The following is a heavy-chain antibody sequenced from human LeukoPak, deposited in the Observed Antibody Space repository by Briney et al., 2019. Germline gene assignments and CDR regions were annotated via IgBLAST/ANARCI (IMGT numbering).Heavy chain of an antibody. CDR2: IYHSGST. Sequence: PSETLSLTCTVSGYSISSGYYWGWIRQPPGKGLEWIGNIYHSGSTYYNPSLKSRVIISVDTSKNQFSLKLSSVTAADTAVYYCARTMVRGVIMAWGQGTLVTVSS. V-gene: IGHV4-38-2*02. D-gene: IGHD3-10*01. J-gene: IGHJ5*02. CDR1: GYSISSGYY. CDR3: ARTMVRGVIMA.